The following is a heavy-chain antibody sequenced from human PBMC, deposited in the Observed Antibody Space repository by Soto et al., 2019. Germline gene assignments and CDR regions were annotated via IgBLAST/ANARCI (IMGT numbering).Heavy chain of an antibody. CDR1: GGSISTYY. V-gene: IGHV4-59*01. CDR2: IFYSGNT. J-gene: IGHJ5*02. CDR3: ARGFCSSTSCYNDWFDP. Sequence: QVQLQESGPGLVKPSETLSLTCTVSGGSISTYYWSWIRQPPGKGLEWIGYIFYSGNTNYNPSLKSRVTMSVDTSKNQFSLTLSSVTAADTALYYCARGFCSSTSCYNDWFDPWGQGTRVTVSS. D-gene: IGHD2-2*02.